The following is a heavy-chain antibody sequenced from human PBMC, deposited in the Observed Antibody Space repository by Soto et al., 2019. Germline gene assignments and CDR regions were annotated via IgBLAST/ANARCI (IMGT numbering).Heavy chain of an antibody. Sequence: KPLETLSLTCTVSGGSVTNSSYYWGWIRQSPGKGLQWIGSVHYRGRSYSKSSVKSRVTISVDTSKNRFSLSLNSVTASDTAVYFCVSQRTTVPTQAYFDYWGPGALVTVSS. V-gene: IGHV4-39*01. CDR3: VSQRTTVPTQAYFDY. CDR1: GGSVTNSSYY. D-gene: IGHD4-17*01. CDR2: VHYRGRS. J-gene: IGHJ4*02.